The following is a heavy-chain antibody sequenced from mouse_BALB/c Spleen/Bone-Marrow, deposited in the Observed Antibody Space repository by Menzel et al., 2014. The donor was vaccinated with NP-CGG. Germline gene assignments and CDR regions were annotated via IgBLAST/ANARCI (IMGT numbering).Heavy chain of an antibody. V-gene: IGHV14-3*02. CDR1: GFNIKDTY. Sequence: VQLKHSGAELVKPGASVKLSCTASGFNIKDTYMHWVKQRPEQGLEWIGRIDPANGNTKYDPKFQGKATITADTSSNTAYLQLSSLTSEDTAVYYCASYYYGSSSFAYWGHGTLVPVCA. D-gene: IGHD1-1*01. J-gene: IGHJ3*01. CDR3: ASYYYGSSSFAY. CDR2: IDPANGNT.